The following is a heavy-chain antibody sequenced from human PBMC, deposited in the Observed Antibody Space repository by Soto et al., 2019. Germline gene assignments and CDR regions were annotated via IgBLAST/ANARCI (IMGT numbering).Heavy chain of an antibody. D-gene: IGHD5-12*01. CDR1: GYTFTGYY. Sequence: ASVKVSCKASGYTFTGYYMHWVRQAPGQGLEWMGWINPNSGGTNYAQKFQGWVTMTRDTSISTAYMELSRLRSDDTAVYYCAREGVATITTYYYYGMDVWGQGTTVTVSS. CDR3: AREGVATITTYYYYGMDV. J-gene: IGHJ6*02. CDR2: INPNSGGT. V-gene: IGHV1-2*04.